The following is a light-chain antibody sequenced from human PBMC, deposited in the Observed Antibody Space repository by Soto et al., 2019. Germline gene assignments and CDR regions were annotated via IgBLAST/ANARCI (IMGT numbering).Light chain of an antibody. Sequence: EIVMTQSPATLSVSPGERATLPCRASQSVSNNLAWYQQKPGQAPRLLIYGASTRATGIPARFSGSGSGTEFTLTISSLQSEDFAVYYCQQCNNWPYTFGQGTKLEIK. J-gene: IGKJ2*01. CDR2: GAS. V-gene: IGKV3-15*01. CDR3: QQCNNWPYT. CDR1: QSVSNN.